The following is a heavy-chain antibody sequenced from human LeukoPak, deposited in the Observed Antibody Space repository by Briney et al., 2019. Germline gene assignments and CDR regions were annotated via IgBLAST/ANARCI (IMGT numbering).Heavy chain of an antibody. J-gene: IGHJ3*02. D-gene: IGHD3-22*01. CDR2: IYTSGST. CDR3: ARVPPFYYYDSSGYYGDAFDI. Sequence: SETPSLTCTVSGGSISSYYWSWIRQPAGKGLEWIGRIYTSGSTNYNPSLKSRVTMSVDTSKNQFSLKLSSVTAADTAVYYCARVPPFYYYDSSGYYGDAFDIWGQGTMVTVSS. V-gene: IGHV4-4*07. CDR1: GGSISSYY.